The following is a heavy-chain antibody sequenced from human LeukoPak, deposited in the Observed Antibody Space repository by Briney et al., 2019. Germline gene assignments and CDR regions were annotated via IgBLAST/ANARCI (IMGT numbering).Heavy chain of an antibody. CDR1: GFTFDGYG. Sequence: PGRSLRLSCAASGFTFDGYGMYWVRQAPGKGLEWVSGITWNSDDMAYADSVKGRFTISRDNAKNCLYLQMNSLRVGDTALYYCTKVTDWRTGFDYWGQGTLVTVSS. CDR3: TKVTDWRTGFDY. D-gene: IGHD3-9*01. J-gene: IGHJ4*02. V-gene: IGHV3-9*01. CDR2: ITWNSDDM.